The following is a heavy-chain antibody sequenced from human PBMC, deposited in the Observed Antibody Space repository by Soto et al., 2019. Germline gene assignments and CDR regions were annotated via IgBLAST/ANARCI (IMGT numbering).Heavy chain of an antibody. Sequence: GGSLTLSCAASGFTFSNYAMNWIRQAPGQGLEWIASILGSSYYIHYADSVKGRFTVARDNDKNSLFLQMVGLTVEDAAVYYCARGSRDFIWGSYARHKWGQGVRVTVSS. CDR1: GFTFSNYA. V-gene: IGHV3-21*01. CDR2: ILGSSYYI. J-gene: IGHJ4*02. D-gene: IGHD3-16*01. CDR3: ARGSRDFIWGSYARHK.